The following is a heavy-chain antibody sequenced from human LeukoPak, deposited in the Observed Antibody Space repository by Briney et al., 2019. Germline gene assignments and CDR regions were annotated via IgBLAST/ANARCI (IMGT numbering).Heavy chain of an antibody. V-gene: IGHV3-7*03. Sequence: WGSLRLSCAASGFTFSSYWMTWVRQAPGKGLEWVANIKQDGSEKYYVDSVKGRFTISRDNAKNSLYLQMNSLRAEDTAVYYCAKVGVLRGALDYWGQGTLVTVSS. CDR1: GFTFSSYW. CDR2: IKQDGSEK. J-gene: IGHJ4*02. D-gene: IGHD3-3*01. CDR3: AKVGVLRGALDY.